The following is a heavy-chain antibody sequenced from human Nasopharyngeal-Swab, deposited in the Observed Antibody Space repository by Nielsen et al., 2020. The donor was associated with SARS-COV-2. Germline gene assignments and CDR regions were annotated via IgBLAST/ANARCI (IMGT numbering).Heavy chain of an antibody. Sequence: SLKISCAASGFTFDDYAMHWVRQAPGKGLEWVSGISWNSGSIGYADSVKGRFPISRDNAKNSLYLQMNSLRAEDTALYYCAKGAQWLVRDELDYWGQGTLVTVSS. CDR3: AKGAQWLVRDELDY. J-gene: IGHJ4*02. CDR1: GFTFDDYA. D-gene: IGHD6-19*01. V-gene: IGHV3-9*01. CDR2: ISWNSGSI.